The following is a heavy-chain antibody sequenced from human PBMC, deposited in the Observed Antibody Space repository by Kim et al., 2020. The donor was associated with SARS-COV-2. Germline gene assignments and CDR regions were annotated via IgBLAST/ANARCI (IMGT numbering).Heavy chain of an antibody. Sequence: GGSLRLSCAASGFTFNSCGMHWVRQAPGKGLEWVAVIWNDGSIKFYADSVKGRFTISRDTSTNTLSLQMNSLRADDTAVYYCAKDQMNRGSVAGKYYNSYYAMDVWGQGTTVTVSS. J-gene: IGHJ6*02. CDR2: IWNDGSIK. CDR3: AKDQMNRGSVAGKYYNSYYAMDV. CDR1: GFTFNSCG. V-gene: IGHV3-33*06. D-gene: IGHD6-19*01.